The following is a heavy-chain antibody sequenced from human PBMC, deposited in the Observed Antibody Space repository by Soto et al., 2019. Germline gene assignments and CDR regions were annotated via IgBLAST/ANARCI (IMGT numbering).Heavy chain of an antibody. CDR2: FSYSWNT. D-gene: IGHD5-12*01. V-gene: IGHV4-59*01. Sequence: PSATLSLTCTVSGDSISSYYWSWIRQPPGKGLEWIGSFSYSWNTNYNPSLKSRVTISVDTSKNQFSLTVRSVTAADTAIYYCARAILGYGRSQFDYWGQGTLVTVSS. CDR3: ARAILGYGRSQFDY. CDR1: GDSISSYY. J-gene: IGHJ4*02.